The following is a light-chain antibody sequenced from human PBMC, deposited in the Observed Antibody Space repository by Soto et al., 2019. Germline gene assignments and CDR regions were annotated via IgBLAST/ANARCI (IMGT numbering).Light chain of an antibody. CDR3: HKYGTAPLT. V-gene: IGKV3-20*01. J-gene: IGKJ4*01. CDR1: QSVRGSY. CDR2: VAS. Sequence: EIVLTQSPGTLSLSPGERATLSCRASQSVRGSYLAWYQHKPGQAPRLLIYVASSRATGIPDRFSGSGSGTDFTLTISSLEPEDFAVYYCHKYGTAPLTFGGGTKVEIK.